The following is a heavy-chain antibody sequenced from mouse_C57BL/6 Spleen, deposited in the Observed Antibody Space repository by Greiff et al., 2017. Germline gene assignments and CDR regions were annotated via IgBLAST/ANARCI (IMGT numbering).Heavy chain of an antibody. CDR2: INPGSGGT. D-gene: IGHD2-4*01. Sequence: QVQLKQSGAELVRPGTSVKVSCKASGYAFTNYLIEWVKQRPGQGLEWIGVINPGSGGTNYNEKFKGKATLTADKSSSAAYMQLSSLTSEDSAVYYCARLDYSVPVAMDYWGQGTSVTVSS. CDR3: ARLDYSVPVAMDY. CDR1: GYAFTNYL. V-gene: IGHV1-54*01. J-gene: IGHJ4*01.